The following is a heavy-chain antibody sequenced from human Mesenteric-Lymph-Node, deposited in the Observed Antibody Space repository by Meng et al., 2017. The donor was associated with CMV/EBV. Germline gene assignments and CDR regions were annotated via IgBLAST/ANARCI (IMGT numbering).Heavy chain of an antibody. CDR3: ARGKLKVVTAYY. CDR2: IYYSGST. Sequence: QRRLQGSGPGRVKPSETLSLTCTVSGGSISSSSYYWGWIRQPPGKGLEWIGSIYYSGSTYYNPSLKSRVTISVDTSKNQFSLKLSSVTAADTAVYYCARGKLKVVTAYYWGQGTLVTVSS. V-gene: IGHV4-39*07. J-gene: IGHJ4*02. CDR1: GGSISSSSYY. D-gene: IGHD2-21*02.